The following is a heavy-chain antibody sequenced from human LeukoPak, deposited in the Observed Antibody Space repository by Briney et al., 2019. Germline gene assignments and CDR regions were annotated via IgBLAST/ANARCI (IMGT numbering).Heavy chain of an antibody. J-gene: IGHJ4*02. CDR2: INPSGGST. Sequence: ASVKVSCKASGYTFTSYYMHWARQAPGQGLEWMGIINPSGGSTSYAQRFQGRVTMTRDTSTSTVYMELSSLRSEDTAVYYCARDLGGIAAAGTFDYWGQGTLVTVSS. CDR1: GYTFTSYY. V-gene: IGHV1-46*01. D-gene: IGHD6-13*01. CDR3: ARDLGGIAAAGTFDY.